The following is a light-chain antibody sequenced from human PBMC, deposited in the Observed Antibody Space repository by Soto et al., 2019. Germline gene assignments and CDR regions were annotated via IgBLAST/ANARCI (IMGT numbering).Light chain of an antibody. V-gene: IGLV2-14*01. CDR1: SSDVGGYNY. J-gene: IGLJ3*02. CDR3: SSYTSSSTWV. CDR2: DVS. Sequence: QSVLTQPASVSGSPGQSIAISCTGTSSDVGGYNYVSWYQQHPGKTPNLMIYDVSNRPSGVSNRLSGSKSGNTASLTISGLQAEDEADYYCSSYTSSSTWVFGGGTKLTV.